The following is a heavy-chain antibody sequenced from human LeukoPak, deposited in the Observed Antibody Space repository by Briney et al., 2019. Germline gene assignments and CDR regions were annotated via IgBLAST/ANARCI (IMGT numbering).Heavy chain of an antibody. D-gene: IGHD3-16*01. CDR1: GFTFSSYG. CDR2: ISYDGSNK. J-gene: IGHJ4*02. Sequence: GGSLRLSCAASGFTFSSYGMHWVRQAPGKGLEWVAVISYDGSNKYYADSVKGRFTISRDNSKNTLYLQMNSLRAEDTAVYYCARDAGRGYYFDYWGQGTLVTVSS. CDR3: ARDAGRGYYFDY. V-gene: IGHV3-30*03.